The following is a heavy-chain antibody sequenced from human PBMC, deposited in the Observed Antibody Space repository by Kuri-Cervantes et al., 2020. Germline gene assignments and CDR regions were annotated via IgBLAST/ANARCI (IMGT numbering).Heavy chain of an antibody. Sequence: GGSLRLSCAASGFTFSGSAMHWVRQASGKGLEWVGRIRSKANSYATAYAASVKGRFTISRDDSKNTAYLQMNSLRSEDTAVYYCATGRDTGRTTRFSGPQWLVLGGWGQGTLVTVSS. CDR3: ATGRDTGRTTRFSGPQWLVLGG. V-gene: IGHV3-73*01. J-gene: IGHJ4*02. CDR2: IRSKANSYAT. CDR1: GFTFSGSA. D-gene: IGHD6-19*01.